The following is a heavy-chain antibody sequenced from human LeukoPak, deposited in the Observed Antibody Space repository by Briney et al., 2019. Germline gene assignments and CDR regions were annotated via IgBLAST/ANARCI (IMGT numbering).Heavy chain of an antibody. CDR1: GFTFSNYW. D-gene: IGHD3-16*01. V-gene: IGHV3-7*01. CDR3: ARGLNTSPGIDY. CDR2: IKEDGSQK. Sequence: GGSLRLSCAASGFTFSNYWINWVRQAPGKGLEWVANIKEDGSQKYYVGSVKGRFTVSRDNAKNSVYLQVSSLRDADTGVYYCARGLNTSPGIDYWGQGTLVTVSS. J-gene: IGHJ4*02.